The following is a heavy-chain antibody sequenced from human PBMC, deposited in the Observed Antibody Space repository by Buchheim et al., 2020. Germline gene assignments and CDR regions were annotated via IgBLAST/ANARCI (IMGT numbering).Heavy chain of an antibody. Sequence: QVQLVQSGAEVKKPGASVKVSCKASGYTFTSYYMHWVRQAPGQGLEWMGIINPSGGSTSYAQKFQGRVTMTRDTSTSPVYMELSSLRSEDTAVYYCARDANDYYDSSGSGFYYYYYMDVWGKGTT. V-gene: IGHV1-46*01. CDR3: ARDANDYYDSSGSGFYYYYYMDV. J-gene: IGHJ6*03. CDR2: INPSGGST. D-gene: IGHD3-22*01. CDR1: GYTFTSYY.